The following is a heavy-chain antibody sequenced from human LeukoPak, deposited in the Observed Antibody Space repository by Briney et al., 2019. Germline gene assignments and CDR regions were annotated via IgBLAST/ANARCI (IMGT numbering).Heavy chain of an antibody. CDR2: IYPSGGST. D-gene: IGHD1-26*01. CDR3: ARDSTPTYYSGTYYFEY. V-gene: IGHV1-46*01. CDR1: GYTFASYY. J-gene: IGHJ4*02. Sequence: ASVKVSCKASGYTFASYYMHWVRQAPGQGLEWMGIIYPSGGSTTYAQKFQGRVTMTRDTSTSTVYVELSSLRSEDTAVYYCARDSTPTYYSGTYYFEYWGQGTLVTVSS.